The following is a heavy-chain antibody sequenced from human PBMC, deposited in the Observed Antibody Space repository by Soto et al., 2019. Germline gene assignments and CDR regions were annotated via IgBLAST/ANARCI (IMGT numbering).Heavy chain of an antibody. J-gene: IGHJ3*02. Sequence: QVQLQESGPGLVKPSETLSLTCTVSGGSISSYYWSWIRQPPGKGLEWIGYIYYSGSTNYNPSLKRRVTISVDTSKDQFSLNLSSVNAADTAVYYCARDSVWGSYRKNQDAFDIWGQGTMVTVSS. CDR2: IYYSGST. CDR1: GGSISSYY. CDR3: ARDSVWGSYRKNQDAFDI. V-gene: IGHV4-59*01. D-gene: IGHD3-16*02.